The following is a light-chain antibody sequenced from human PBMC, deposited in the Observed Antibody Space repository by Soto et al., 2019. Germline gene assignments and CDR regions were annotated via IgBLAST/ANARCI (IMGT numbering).Light chain of an antibody. V-gene: IGLV2-8*01. CDR2: EVS. Sequence: QSVLTPPPSASGSPGQSVTISCTGTSSDVGGYNYVSWYQQHPGKAPKLMIYEVSKRPSGGPDRFSGSKSGNTASLTVSGLQAEDEADYYCSSYAGSNNYVFGTGTKLTVL. CDR1: SSDVGGYNY. J-gene: IGLJ1*01. CDR3: SSYAGSNNYV.